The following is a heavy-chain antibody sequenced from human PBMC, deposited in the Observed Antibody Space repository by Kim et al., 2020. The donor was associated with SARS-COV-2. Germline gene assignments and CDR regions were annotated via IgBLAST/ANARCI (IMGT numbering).Heavy chain of an antibody. Sequence: KCQGRVTMTRDTSTSTVYMELSSLRSEDTAVYYCARDAGEQWLVHNWFDPWGQGTLVTVSS. J-gene: IGHJ5*02. V-gene: IGHV1-46*01. CDR3: ARDAGEQWLVHNWFDP. D-gene: IGHD6-19*01.